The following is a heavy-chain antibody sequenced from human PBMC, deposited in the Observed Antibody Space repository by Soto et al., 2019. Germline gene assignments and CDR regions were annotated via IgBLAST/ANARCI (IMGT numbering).Heavy chain of an antibody. CDR3: ARTPTP. D-gene: IGHD1-26*01. V-gene: IGHV4-30-2*01. CDR2: IYHSGST. Sequence: QLQLQESGSGRVKPSQTLSLTCAVSGGSISSGGYSWSWIRQPPGKGLEWIGYIYHSGSTYYNPSLKSRVTISVDRSKNQFSLRLSSVTGADTAVYYCARTPTPWGQGTLVTVSS. J-gene: IGHJ5*02. CDR1: GGSISSGGYS.